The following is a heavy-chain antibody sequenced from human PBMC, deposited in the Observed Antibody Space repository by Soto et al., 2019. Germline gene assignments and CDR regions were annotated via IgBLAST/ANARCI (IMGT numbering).Heavy chain of an antibody. J-gene: IGHJ4*02. Sequence: SETLSLTCTVSRASIYTYSWTWIRQPAGKGLQWIGHIYSSGSANYSPSLKSRVSMSVDSSKNQISLKLSSVTAADTAVYYCATIVGANDYWGQGTMVTVSS. D-gene: IGHD1-26*01. CDR2: IYSSGSA. CDR1: RASIYTYS. CDR3: ATIVGANDY. V-gene: IGHV4-4*07.